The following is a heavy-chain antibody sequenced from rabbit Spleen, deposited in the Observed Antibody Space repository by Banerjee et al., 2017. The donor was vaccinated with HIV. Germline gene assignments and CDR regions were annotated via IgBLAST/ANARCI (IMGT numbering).Heavy chain of an antibody. J-gene: IGHJ3*01. CDR3: ARARDTVDDVGDYARLDL. D-gene: IGHD2-1*01. CDR2: IYAAKGST. Sequence: QSLEESGGDLVKPGASLTLTCTASGFSFSSRYYMCWVRQAPGKGLEWIGIIYAAKGSTDYASWVNGRFTISSDNAQSTVDLKMTSLTAADTATYFCARARDTVDDVGDYARLDLWGQGTLVTVS. CDR1: GFSFSSRYY. V-gene: IGHV1S40*01.